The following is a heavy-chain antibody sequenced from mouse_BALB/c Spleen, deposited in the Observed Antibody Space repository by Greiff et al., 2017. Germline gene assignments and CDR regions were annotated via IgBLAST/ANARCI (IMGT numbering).Heavy chain of an antibody. D-gene: IGHD1-1*01. Sequence: EVQGVESGGGLVQPGGSLKLSCAASGFTFSSYGMSWVRQTPDKRLELVATINSNGGSTYYPDSVKGRFTISRDNAKNTLYLQMSSLKSEDTAMYYCAREGILRYPPDYWGQGTTLTVSS. J-gene: IGHJ2*01. CDR3: AREGILRYPPDY. CDR1: GFTFSSYG. V-gene: IGHV5-6-3*01. CDR2: INSNGGST.